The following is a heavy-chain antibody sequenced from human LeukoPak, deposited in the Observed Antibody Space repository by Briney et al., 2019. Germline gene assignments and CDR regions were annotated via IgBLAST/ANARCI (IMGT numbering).Heavy chain of an antibody. D-gene: IGHD4-17*01. Sequence: PSETLSLTCVVSGVSISTGYWWSWVRQSPEKGLEWIGEIHRDGSTNYNPSLKSRATISVDTSTNQFSLKLTSVTAADTAMYYCASLNGDYPYYFDYWGQGTLVTVSS. CDR1: GVSISTGYW. J-gene: IGHJ4*02. CDR3: ASLNGDYPYYFDY. V-gene: IGHV4-4*02. CDR2: IHRDGST.